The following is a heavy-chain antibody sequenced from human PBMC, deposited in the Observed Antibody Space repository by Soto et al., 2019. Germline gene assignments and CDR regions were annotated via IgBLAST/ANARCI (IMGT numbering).Heavy chain of an antibody. V-gene: IGHV4-4*02. CDR3: ARHTPAISISDH. J-gene: IGHJ4*02. CDR1: SASIITEQR. Sequence: SETLSLTCAVSSASIITEQRWTSVRQPPGKGLEWIGEIHHSGSTYYNPSLKSRVTISVDTSKNQFSLKLSSVTAADTAVYYCARHTPAISISDHWGQGTLVTVSS. D-gene: IGHD2-15*01. CDR2: IHHSGST.